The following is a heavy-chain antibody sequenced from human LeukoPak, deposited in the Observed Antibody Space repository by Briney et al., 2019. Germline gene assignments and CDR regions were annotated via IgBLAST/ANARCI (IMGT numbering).Heavy chain of an antibody. CDR3: ARVGSSGSYNEDY. CDR1: GFTFGPYT. CDR2: ISSSSTYI. D-gene: IGHD1-26*01. Sequence: GGSLRLSCAASGFTFGPYTMNWVRQAPGKGLEWVSSISSSSTYIYYADSVKGRFTISRDNAKNSLYLQMDTLRAEDTAVYYCARVGSSGSYNEDYWGQGTLVTVSS. V-gene: IGHV3-21*01. J-gene: IGHJ4*02.